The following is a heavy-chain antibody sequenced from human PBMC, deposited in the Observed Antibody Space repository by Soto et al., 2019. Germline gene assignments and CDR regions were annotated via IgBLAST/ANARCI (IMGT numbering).Heavy chain of an antibody. J-gene: IGHJ4*02. CDR2: VYHTGST. Sequence: QVQLQESGPGLVKPSETLSLTCAFSGGSISSDNWWGWVRQPPGKGLEWNGEVYHTGSTNSNPSLKSRVTMSVDKSKNNFSLKLSPVTAADTAIYYCARVSSATLLRGVIINWGQGTLVTVSS. D-gene: IGHD3-10*01. V-gene: IGHV4-4*02. CDR3: ARVSSATLLRGVIIN. CDR1: GGSISSDNW.